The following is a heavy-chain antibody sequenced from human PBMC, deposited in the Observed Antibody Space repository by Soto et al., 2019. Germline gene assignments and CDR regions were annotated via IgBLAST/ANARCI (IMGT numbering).Heavy chain of an antibody. CDR2: IKSKTDGGTT. Sequence: GGSLRLSCAASGFTFSNAWMSWVRQAPGKGLEWVGRIKSKTDGGTTDYAAPVKGRFTISRDDSKNTLYLQMNSLKTEDTAVYYCTILLYYYDSSGYYTPSPDAFDIWGQGTTVTVSS. CDR1: GFTFSNAW. V-gene: IGHV3-15*01. CDR3: TILLYYYDSSGYYTPSPDAFDI. D-gene: IGHD3-22*01. J-gene: IGHJ3*02.